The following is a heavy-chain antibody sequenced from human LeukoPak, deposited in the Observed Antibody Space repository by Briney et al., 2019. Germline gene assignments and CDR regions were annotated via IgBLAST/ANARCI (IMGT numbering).Heavy chain of an antibody. CDR2: INPNSGGT. CDR1: GYTFTGYY. D-gene: IGHD3-10*01. CDR3: ATVVEDYYGSGSYYNGLFDP. V-gene: IGHV1-2*02. Sequence: GASVKVSCKASGYTFTGYYMHWVRQAPGQGLEWMGWINPNSGGTNYAQKFQGRVTMTRDTSISTAYMELSRLRSDGTAVYYCATVVEDYYGSGSYYNGLFDPWGQGTLVTVSS. J-gene: IGHJ5*02.